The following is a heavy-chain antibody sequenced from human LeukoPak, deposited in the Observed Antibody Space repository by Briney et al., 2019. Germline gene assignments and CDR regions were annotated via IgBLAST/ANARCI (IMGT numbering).Heavy chain of an antibody. J-gene: IGHJ5*02. CDR1: GGSFSGYY. CDR3: ARGSRLTVTTARLFDP. CDR2: INHSGST. V-gene: IGHV4-34*01. Sequence: PSQTLSLTCAVYGGSFSGYYWSWIRQPPGKGLEWIGEINHSGSTNYNPSLKSRVTISVDTSKNQFSLKLSSVTAADTAVYYCARGSRLTVTTARLFDPWGQGTLVTVSS. D-gene: IGHD4-17*01.